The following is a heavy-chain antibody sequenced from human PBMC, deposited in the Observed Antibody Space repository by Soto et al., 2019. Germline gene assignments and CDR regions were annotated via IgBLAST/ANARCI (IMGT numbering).Heavy chain of an antibody. Sequence: PGGSLRLSCAASGFTFSSYAMSWVRQAPGKGLEWVSAISGSGGSIYYADSVKGRFTISRDNSKNTLYLQMNSLRAEDTAVYYYAKDQKGCSTSCYINYWGQGTLVTVSS. CDR3: AKDQKGCSTSCYINY. D-gene: IGHD2-2*02. CDR2: ISGSGGSI. CDR1: GFTFSSYA. V-gene: IGHV3-23*01. J-gene: IGHJ4*02.